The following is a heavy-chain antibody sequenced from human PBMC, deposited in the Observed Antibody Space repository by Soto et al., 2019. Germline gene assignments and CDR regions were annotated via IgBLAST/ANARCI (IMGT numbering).Heavy chain of an antibody. Sequence: GASVKVSCKVSGYTLTELSMHWVRQAPGKGLEWMGGFDPEDGETIYAQKFQGRVTMTEDTSTDTAYMELSSLRSEDTAVYYCATDSSLRNWFDPWGQGTLVTVSS. CDR2: FDPEDGET. CDR3: ATDSSLRNWFDP. D-gene: IGHD3-16*01. J-gene: IGHJ5*02. CDR1: GYTLTELS. V-gene: IGHV1-24*01.